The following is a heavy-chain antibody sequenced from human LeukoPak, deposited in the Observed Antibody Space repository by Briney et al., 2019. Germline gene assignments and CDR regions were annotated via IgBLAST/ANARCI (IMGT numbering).Heavy chain of an antibody. CDR1: GGSFSGYY. CDR3: ARHYCSSTSCYSRVYYYMDV. CDR2: INHSGST. J-gene: IGHJ6*03. D-gene: IGHD2-2*02. V-gene: IGHV4-34*01. Sequence: SETLSLTCAVYGGSFSGYYWSWIRQPPGKGLEGIGEINHSGSTNYHPSLKSRVTISVDTSKNQFSLKLSSVTAADTAVYYCARHYCSSTSCYSRVYYYMDVWGKGTTVTVSS.